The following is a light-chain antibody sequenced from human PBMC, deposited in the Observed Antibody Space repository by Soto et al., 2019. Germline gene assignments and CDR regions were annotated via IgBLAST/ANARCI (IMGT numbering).Light chain of an antibody. Sequence: EIVLTQSPATLSLSPAERATLSCSASQIVSSYLAWYQQKPGQAPRLLIYAASNRATGIPARFSGSGSGTDFTLTISSLEPEDFAVYYCQQRSNWPLTFGGGTKVEIK. CDR1: QIVSSY. CDR2: AAS. CDR3: QQRSNWPLT. V-gene: IGKV3-11*01. J-gene: IGKJ4*01.